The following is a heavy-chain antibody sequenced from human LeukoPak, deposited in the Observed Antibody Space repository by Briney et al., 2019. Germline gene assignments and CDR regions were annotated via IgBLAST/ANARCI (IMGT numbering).Heavy chain of an antibody. V-gene: IGHV3-9*01. CDR3: AKDIGPPDTAMPHVYYYYGMDV. Sequence: GGSLRLSCAASGFTFDDYAMHWVRQAPGKGLEWVSGISWNSGSIGYADSVKGRFTIPRDNAKNSLYLQMNSPRAEDTALYYCAKDIGPPDTAMPHVYYYYGMDVWGQGTTVTVSS. J-gene: IGHJ6*02. CDR2: ISWNSGSI. CDR1: GFTFDDYA. D-gene: IGHD5-18*01.